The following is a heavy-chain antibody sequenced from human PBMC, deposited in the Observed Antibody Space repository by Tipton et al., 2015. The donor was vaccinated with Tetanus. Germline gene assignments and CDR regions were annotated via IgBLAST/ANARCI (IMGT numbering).Heavy chain of an antibody. Sequence: SLRLSCAASGFTFSSYSMNWVRQAPGKGLEWVSSIGSTDYIYYADSVRGRFTVSRDNAKNSLYLQMNSLRAEDTAVYYCARGWDFWRGYGPTWVDPWGQGTLVTVSS. CDR1: GFTFSSYS. J-gene: IGHJ5*02. CDR2: IGSTDYI. D-gene: IGHD3-3*01. CDR3: ARGWDFWRGYGPTWVDP. V-gene: IGHV3-21*01.